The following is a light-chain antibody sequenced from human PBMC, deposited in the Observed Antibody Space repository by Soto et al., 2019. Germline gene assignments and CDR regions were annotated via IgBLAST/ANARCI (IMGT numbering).Light chain of an antibody. CDR1: KLGDKY. J-gene: IGLJ2*01. V-gene: IGLV3-1*01. CDR3: QAWDSSTYVV. CDR2: QDI. Sequence: SYELTHPPSVSVSPGQTASITCSGDKLGDKYACWYQQKPGQSPVLLIYQDIKRPSGIPERFSGSNSGNTATLTISGTQALDEADYYCQAWDSSTYVVFGGGTKLTVL.